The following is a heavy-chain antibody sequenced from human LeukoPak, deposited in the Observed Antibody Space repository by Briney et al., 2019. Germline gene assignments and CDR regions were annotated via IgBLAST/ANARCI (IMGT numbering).Heavy chain of an antibody. CDR3: ARGRSYGDSYYYYYMDV. V-gene: IGHV4-38-2*02. CDR1: GYSISSGYF. Sequence: SETLSLTCTVSGYSISSGYFWGWIRQPPGKGLECTGTIYHSGSTYYNPSLKSRVTISVDTSKNQFSLKLNSVTAADTAVYYCARGRSYGDSYYYYYMDVWGKGTTVTISS. J-gene: IGHJ6*03. CDR2: IYHSGST. D-gene: IGHD4-17*01.